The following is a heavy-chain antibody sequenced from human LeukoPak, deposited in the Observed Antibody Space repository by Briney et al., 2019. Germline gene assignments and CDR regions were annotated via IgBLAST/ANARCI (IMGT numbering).Heavy chain of an antibody. D-gene: IGHD6-25*01. CDR2: HSWNCGSI. J-gene: IGHJ4*02. CDR1: GFTFDDYA. CDR3: AKAGHRLVKGYYFDY. V-gene: IGHV3-9*03. Sequence: GGPLRLSCAASGFTFDDYAGHLVQLAPGEGQGLVTGHSWNCGSIGYADSVKGRFTTSRDNAKTSLYLQMNRLRSEDVALYYCAKAGHRLVKGYYFDYWGQG.